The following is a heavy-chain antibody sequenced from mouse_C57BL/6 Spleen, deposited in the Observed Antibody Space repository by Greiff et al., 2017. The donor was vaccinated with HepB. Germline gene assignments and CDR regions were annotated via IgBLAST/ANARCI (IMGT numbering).Heavy chain of an antibody. CDR1: GYAFSSYW. Sequence: VQGVESGAELVKPGASVKISCKASGYAFSSYWMNWVKQRPGKGLEWIGQIYPGDGDTNYNGKFKGKATLTADKSSSTAYMQLSSLTSEDSAVYFCARRYYGSKAWFAYWGQGTLVTVSA. CDR2: IYPGDGDT. CDR3: ARRYYGSKAWFAY. V-gene: IGHV1-80*01. J-gene: IGHJ3*01. D-gene: IGHD1-1*01.